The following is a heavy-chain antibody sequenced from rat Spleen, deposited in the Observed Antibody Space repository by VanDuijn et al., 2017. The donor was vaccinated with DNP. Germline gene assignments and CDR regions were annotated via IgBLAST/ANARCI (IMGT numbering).Heavy chain of an antibody. CDR2: ISSGGST. CDR3: ARHTTGITAWDY. CDR1: GFSLTSYT. D-gene: IGHD1-9*01. V-gene: IGHV2-6*01. Sequence: QVQLKESGPGLVQPSQTLSLTCTVSGFSLTSYTVSWVRQPPGKGLEWIATISSGGSTYYNSALKSRLSISRDTSKSQVFLKMNSLQTDDTGTYYCARHTTGITAWDYWGQGVMVTVSS. J-gene: IGHJ2*01.